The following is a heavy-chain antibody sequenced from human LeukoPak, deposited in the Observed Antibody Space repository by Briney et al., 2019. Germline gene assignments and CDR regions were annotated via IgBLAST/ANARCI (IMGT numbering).Heavy chain of an antibody. J-gene: IGHJ4*02. CDR3: ATGLGRYFDWLLYNY. CDR2: FDPEDGET. CDR1: GYTFTTYN. Sequence: ASVKVSCKASGYTFTTYNINWVRQAPGKGLEWMGGFDPEDGETIYAQKFQGRVTMTEDTSTDTAYMELSSLRSEDTAVYYCATGLGRYFDWLLYNYWGQGTLVTVSS. D-gene: IGHD3-9*01. V-gene: IGHV1-24*01.